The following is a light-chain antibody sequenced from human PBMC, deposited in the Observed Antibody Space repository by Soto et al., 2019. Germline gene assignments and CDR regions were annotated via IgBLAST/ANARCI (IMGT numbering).Light chain of an antibody. CDR2: EVS. CDR1: SSDVGGYDY. Sequence: QSVLTQPASVSGSPGQSITISCTGTSSDVGGYDYVSWYQQHPGKAPKLMIYEVSKRPSGVPDRFSGSKSGNTAALTVSGLQAEDEADYYCSSYVGTNSYVFGTGTKATVL. V-gene: IGLV2-8*01. J-gene: IGLJ1*01. CDR3: SSYVGTNSYV.